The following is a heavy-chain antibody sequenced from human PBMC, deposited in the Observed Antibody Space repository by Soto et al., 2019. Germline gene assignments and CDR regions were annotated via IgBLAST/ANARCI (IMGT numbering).Heavy chain of an antibody. CDR2: INSDGSST. CDR1: GFTFSSYW. J-gene: IGHJ6*02. CDR3: ASIPDYYYGTDV. Sequence: PGGSLRLSCAASGFTFSSYWMHWVRQAPGKGLVWVSRINSDGSSTSYADSVKGRFTISRDNAKNTLYLQMNSLIVEDTAVYYCASIPDYYYGTDVWGQGTTVTVSS. V-gene: IGHV3-74*01.